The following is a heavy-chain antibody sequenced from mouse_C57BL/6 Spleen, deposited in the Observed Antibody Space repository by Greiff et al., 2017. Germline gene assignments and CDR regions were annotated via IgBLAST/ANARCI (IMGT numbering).Heavy chain of an antibody. V-gene: IGHV1-64*01. CDR1: GYTFTSYW. D-gene: IGHD1-1*01. CDR3: ARSRYYGSSPGAMDY. J-gene: IGHJ4*01. CDR2: IHPNSGST. Sequence: QVQLQQPGAELVKPGASVKLSCKASGYTFTSYWMHWVKQRPGQGLEWIGMIHPNSGSTNYNEKFKSKATLTVDKSSSTAYMQLSSLTSEDSAVYYCARSRYYGSSPGAMDYWGQGTSVTVSS.